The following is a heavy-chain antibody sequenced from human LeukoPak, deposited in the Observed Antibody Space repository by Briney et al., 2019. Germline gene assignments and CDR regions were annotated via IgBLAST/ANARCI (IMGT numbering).Heavy chain of an antibody. J-gene: IGHJ6*02. CDR2: IYSGGST. CDR1: GFXVSNNY. Sequence: GGSLRLSCAASGFXVSNNYMSWVRQAPGKGLEWVALIYSGGSTYYADFVKGRFTISGDNSKNTLYLQMSSLRAEDTAVYYCAGFSHKGVWGQGTTVTVSS. CDR3: AGFSHKGV. V-gene: IGHV3-66*01.